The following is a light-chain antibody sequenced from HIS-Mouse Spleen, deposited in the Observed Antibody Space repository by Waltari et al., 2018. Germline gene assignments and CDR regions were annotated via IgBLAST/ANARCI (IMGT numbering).Light chain of an antibody. CDR2: GAS. Sequence: ERATLSCRASQSVSSNYLAWYQQKPGQAPRLLIYGASSRATGIPDRFSGSGSGTDFTLTISRLEPEDFAVYYCQQYGSSPRTFGQGTKLEIK. V-gene: IGKV3-20*01. J-gene: IGKJ2*01. CDR1: QSVSSNY. CDR3: QQYGSSPRT.